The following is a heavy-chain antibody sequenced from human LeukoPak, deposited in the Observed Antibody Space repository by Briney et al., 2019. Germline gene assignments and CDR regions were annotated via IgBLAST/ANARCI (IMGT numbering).Heavy chain of an antibody. CDR3: AKVGVYGSGSVDAFDI. V-gene: IGHV3-30*18. CDR1: GFTFSSYG. D-gene: IGHD3-10*01. J-gene: IGHJ3*02. CDR2: ISYDGSNK. Sequence: GGSLRLSCAASGFTFSSYGMHWVRQAPGKGLEWVAVISYDGSNKYYADSVKGRFTISRDNSKNTLYLQMNSLRAEDTAVYYCAKVGVYGSGSVDAFDIWGQGTMVTVSS.